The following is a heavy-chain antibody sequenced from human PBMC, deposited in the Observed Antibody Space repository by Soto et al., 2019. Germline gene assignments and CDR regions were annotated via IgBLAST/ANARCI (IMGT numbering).Heavy chain of an antibody. Sequence: EASVKVSCKASGYTFTSYYMHWVRQAPGQGLEWMGIINPSGGSTSYAQKFQGRVTMTRDTYTSTVYMELSRLRAEDTAVYYCARSKNRGNWFDPWGQGTLVTSPQ. CDR1: GYTFTSYY. V-gene: IGHV1-46*01. J-gene: IGHJ5*02. CDR2: INPSGGST. CDR3: ARSKNRGNWFDP.